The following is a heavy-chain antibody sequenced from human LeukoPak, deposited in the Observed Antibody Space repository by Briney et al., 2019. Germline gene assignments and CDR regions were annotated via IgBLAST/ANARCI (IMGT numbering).Heavy chain of an antibody. V-gene: IGHV3-48*01. J-gene: IGHJ4*02. CDR2: ISSSSSTI. CDR3: ARDGGGVGALSPDY. Sequence: GGSLRLSCAASGFTFSSYSMNWVRQAPGKGLEWVSYISSSSSTIYYADSVKGRFTISRDNAKNSLYLQMNSLRAEDTAVYYCARDGGGVGALSPDYWGQGTLVTVSS. D-gene: IGHD1-26*01. CDR1: GFTFSSYS.